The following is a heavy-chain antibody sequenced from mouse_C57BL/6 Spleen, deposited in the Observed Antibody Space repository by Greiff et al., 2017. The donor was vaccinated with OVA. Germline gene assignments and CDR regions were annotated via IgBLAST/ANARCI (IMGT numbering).Heavy chain of an antibody. CDR3: ARGGLRAGDGDY. CDR1: GYTFTSYW. J-gene: IGHJ4*01. V-gene: IGHV1-69*01. Sequence: VQLQQPGAELVMPGASVKLSCKASGYTFTSYWMHWVKQRPGQGLEWIGEIDPSDSYTNYNQKFKGKSTLTVDKSSSTAYMQLSSLTSEDSAVYYCARGGLRAGDGDYWGQGTSVTISS. CDR2: IDPSDSYT. D-gene: IGHD2-2*01.